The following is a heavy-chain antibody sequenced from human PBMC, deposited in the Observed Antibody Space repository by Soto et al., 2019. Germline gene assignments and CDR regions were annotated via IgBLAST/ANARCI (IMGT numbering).Heavy chain of an antibody. CDR1: GFTFSDSA. D-gene: IGHD1-26*01. Sequence: EVQLVESGGGLVQPGGSLKLSCAASGFTFSDSAMHWVRQASGKGLEWLGRIRSKAHNYATAHTAAVKGRFTVSRDDSKSTGYLQMNSLKTEDTAVYYCARHITGDTTDYYYGMGIWGQGTTVTVSS. V-gene: IGHV3-73*02. CDR2: IRSKAHNYAT. CDR3: ARHITGDTTDYYYGMGI. J-gene: IGHJ6*02.